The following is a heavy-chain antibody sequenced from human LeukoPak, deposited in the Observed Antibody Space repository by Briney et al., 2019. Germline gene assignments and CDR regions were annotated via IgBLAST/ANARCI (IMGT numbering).Heavy chain of an antibody. V-gene: IGHV3-11*04. CDR1: GFTFSDYY. D-gene: IGHD2-2*01. J-gene: IGHJ6*03. CDR2: ISSSGSTI. Sequence: PGGSLRLSCAASGFTFSDYYMSWIRQAPGKGLEWVSYISSSGSTIYYADSVKGRFTISRDNAKNSLYLQMNSLRAEDTAVYYCARDTGPAARGHYYYYMDVWGKGTTVTVSS. CDR3: ARDTGPAARGHYYYYMDV.